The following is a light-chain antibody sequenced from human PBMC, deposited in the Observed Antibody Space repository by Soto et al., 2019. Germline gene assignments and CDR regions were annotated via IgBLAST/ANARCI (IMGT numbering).Light chain of an antibody. V-gene: IGLV2-8*01. CDR2: AVS. J-gene: IGLJ2*01. CDR1: SSDVGDYNY. Sequence: QSVLTQPPSASGSPGQSGTISCTGTSSDVGDYNYVSWYQQHPGKAPQLIIYAVSKRPSGVPDRFSGAKSGNTASLTVSGIQAEDEADYYCSSYAGSNILFGGGTKVTV. CDR3: SSYAGSNIL.